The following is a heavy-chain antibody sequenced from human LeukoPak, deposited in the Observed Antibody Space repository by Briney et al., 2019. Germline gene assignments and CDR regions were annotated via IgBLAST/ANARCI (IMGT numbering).Heavy chain of an antibody. CDR3: ARPGWVGATGAFHI. D-gene: IGHD1-26*01. Sequence: SETLSLTCTVSGDSISSYYWSWIRQPPGTGLEWIGYIHYSGSTNYNPSLKSRVSISVDTSNNQFSLKLSSVTAADTAVYYCARPGWVGATGAFHIWGQGTLVTVSS. CDR1: GDSISSYY. CDR2: IHYSGST. J-gene: IGHJ3*02. V-gene: IGHV4-59*01.